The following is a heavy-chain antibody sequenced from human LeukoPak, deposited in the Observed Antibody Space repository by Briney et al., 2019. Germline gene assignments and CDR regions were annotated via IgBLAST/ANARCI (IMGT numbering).Heavy chain of an antibody. CDR3: ARAQLLWFGESPYAFDI. CDR1: GGSISSYY. CDR2: IYTSGST. Sequence: PSETLSLTCTVSGGSISSYYWSWIRQPAGKGLEWIGRIYTSGSTNYNPSLKSRVTISVDTSKNQFSLKLSSVTAADTAVYYCARAQLLWFGESPYAFDIWGQGTMVTVSS. J-gene: IGHJ3*02. V-gene: IGHV4-4*07. D-gene: IGHD3-10*01.